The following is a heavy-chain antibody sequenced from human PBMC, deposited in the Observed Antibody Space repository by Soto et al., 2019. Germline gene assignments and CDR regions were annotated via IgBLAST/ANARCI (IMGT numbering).Heavy chain of an antibody. Sequence: SETLSLTCTVSGGSISSSYYYWGWIRQPPGKGLEWIGSIYYSGGTYYSPSLKSRVAISVDTSKNQFSLKLSSVTAADTAMYYCAREKPYSSSWYHDYWGQGTLVTVSS. CDR2: IYYSGGT. D-gene: IGHD6-13*01. CDR1: GGSISSSYYY. J-gene: IGHJ4*02. V-gene: IGHV4-39*02. CDR3: AREKPYSSSWYHDY.